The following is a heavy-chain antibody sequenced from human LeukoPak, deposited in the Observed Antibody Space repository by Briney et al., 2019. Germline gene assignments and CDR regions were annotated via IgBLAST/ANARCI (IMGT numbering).Heavy chain of an antibody. CDR1: GFTFSNAW. J-gene: IGHJ4*02. V-gene: IGHV3-53*01. CDR3: ARGFSGFDY. CDR2: IYSGGST. D-gene: IGHD1-14*01. Sequence: GGSLRLSCAASGFTFSNAWMSWVRQAPGKGLEWVSVIYSGGSTYYADSVKGRFTISRDNSKNTLYLQMSSLRAEDRAVYYCARGFSGFDYWGQGTLVTVSS.